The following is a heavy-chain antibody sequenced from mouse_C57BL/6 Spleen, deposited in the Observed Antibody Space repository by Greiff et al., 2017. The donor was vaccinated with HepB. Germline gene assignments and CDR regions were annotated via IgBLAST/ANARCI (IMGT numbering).Heavy chain of an antibody. CDR3: TRGSDYYAMDY. V-gene: IGHV1-15*01. CDR1: GYTFTDYE. J-gene: IGHJ4*01. CDR2: IDPETGGT. Sequence: QLQQSGAELVRPGASVTLSCKASGYTFTDYEMHWVKQTPVHGLEWIGAIDPETGGTAYNQKFKGKAILTADKSSSTAYMELRSLTSEDSAVYYCTRGSDYYAMDYWGQGTSVTVSS.